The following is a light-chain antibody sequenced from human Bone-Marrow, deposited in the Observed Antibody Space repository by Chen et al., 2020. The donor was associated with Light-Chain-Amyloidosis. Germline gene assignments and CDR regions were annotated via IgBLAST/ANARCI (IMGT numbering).Light chain of an antibody. CDR2: EDD. Sequence: NFMLTQPHSVSESPGKTVIISCTRSSGSIATNYVQWYQQRPGSSPTTVIYEDDQRPSGVPDRFSGSIDRSSSSASLTITGLKHEDEADVCCQSYQVIRQGMFGGGTKLTVL. CDR3: QSYQVIRQGM. V-gene: IGLV6-57*01. CDR1: SGSIATNY. J-gene: IGLJ3*02.